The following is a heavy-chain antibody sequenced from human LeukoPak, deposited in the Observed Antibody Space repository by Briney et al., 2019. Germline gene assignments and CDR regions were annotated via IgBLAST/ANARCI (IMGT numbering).Heavy chain of an antibody. CDR3: ARRLRGSTLDY. V-gene: IGHV4-34*01. J-gene: IGHJ4*02. Sequence: PSETLSLTCAVYGESFSDYDWSWIRQPPGKGLEWIGEINHSGSTNYNPSLKSRVTISVDTSKNQFSLKLSSVTAADTAVYYCARRLRGSTLDYWGQGTLVTVSS. D-gene: IGHD2-2*01. CDR2: INHSGST. CDR1: GESFSDYD.